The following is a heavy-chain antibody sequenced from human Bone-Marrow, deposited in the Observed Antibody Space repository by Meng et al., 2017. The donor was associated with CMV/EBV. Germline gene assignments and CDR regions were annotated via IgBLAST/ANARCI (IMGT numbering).Heavy chain of an antibody. D-gene: IGHD3-10*01. CDR2: IKQDGSEK. V-gene: IGHV3-7*01. Sequence: GGSLRLSCAASGFTFSSYWMSWVRQAPGKGLEWVANIKQDGSEKYYVDSVKGRFTISRDNAKNSLYLQMNGLRAEDTAVYYCAREFGFIYYYGMDVWGQGTTVAVSS. CDR3: AREFGFIYYYGMDV. CDR1: GFTFSSYW. J-gene: IGHJ6*02.